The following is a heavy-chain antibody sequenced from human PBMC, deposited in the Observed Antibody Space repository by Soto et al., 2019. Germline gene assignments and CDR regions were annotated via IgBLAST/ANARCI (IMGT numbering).Heavy chain of an antibody. CDR3: ARDGRWLQLALDY. V-gene: IGHV1-3*01. J-gene: IGHJ4*02. CDR2: INAGNGNT. Sequence: ASVKVSCKASGYTFTSYAMHWVHQAPGQRLEWMGWINAGNGNTKYSQKFQGRVTITRDTSASTAYMELSSLRSEDTAVYYCARDGRWLQLALDYWGQGTLVTVSS. D-gene: IGHD5-12*01. CDR1: GYTFTSYA.